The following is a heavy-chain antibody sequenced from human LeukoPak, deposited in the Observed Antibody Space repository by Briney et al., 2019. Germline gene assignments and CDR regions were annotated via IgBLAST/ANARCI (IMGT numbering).Heavy chain of an antibody. V-gene: IGHV1-3*03. CDR1: GYTFTSYA. CDR2: INAGNGNT. J-gene: IGHJ4*02. Sequence: ASVKVSCKASGYTFTSYAIHWVRQAPGQRLEWMGWINAGNGNTKYSQEFQGRVTITRDTSASTAYMELSSLRSEDMAVYYCARAGYCSSTSCYMEFDYWGQGTLVTVSS. CDR3: ARAGYCSSTSCYMEFDY. D-gene: IGHD2-2*01.